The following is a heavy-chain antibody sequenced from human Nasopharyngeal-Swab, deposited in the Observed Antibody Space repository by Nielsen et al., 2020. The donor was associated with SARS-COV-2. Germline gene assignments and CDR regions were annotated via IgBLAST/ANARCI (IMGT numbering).Heavy chain of an antibody. V-gene: IGHV3-23*01. CDR2: ISGSGGST. J-gene: IGHJ4*02. CDR3: ARGAYDSSGYFWGY. Sequence: WIRQPPGKGLEWVSAISGSGGSTYYADSVKGRFTISRDNSKNTLYLQMNSLRAEDTAVYYCARGAYDSSGYFWGYWGQGTLVTVSS. D-gene: IGHD3-22*01.